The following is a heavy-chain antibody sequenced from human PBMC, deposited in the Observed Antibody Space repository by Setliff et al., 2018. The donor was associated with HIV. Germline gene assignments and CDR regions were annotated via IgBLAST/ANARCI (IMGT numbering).Heavy chain of an antibody. V-gene: IGHV3-49*04. Sequence: GGSLRLSCAASGFTFSSHWMHWVRQAPGKGLVWVGVIRSKAYTRTAEYAASVRGRFYISRDDSKSITYLQMDSLKPEDTAVYFCARQVSQYLDFDTDYFDYWGRGTLVTVSS. D-gene: IGHD3-9*01. CDR2: IRSKAYTRTA. CDR1: GFTFSSHW. CDR3: ARQVSQYLDFDTDYFDY. J-gene: IGHJ4*02.